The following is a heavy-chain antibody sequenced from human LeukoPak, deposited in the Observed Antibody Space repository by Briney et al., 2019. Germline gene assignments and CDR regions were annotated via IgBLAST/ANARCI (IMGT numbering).Heavy chain of an antibody. CDR2: ISSSSSYI. CDR3: ARDSSGLDYYYYYMDV. D-gene: IGHD3-22*01. Sequence: GGSLRLSCAASGFTLSSYSMNWVRQAPGKGLEWVSSISSSSSYIYDADSVKGRFTISRDNAKNSLYLQMNSLRAEDTAVYYCARDSSGLDYYYYYMDVWGKGTTVTVSS. J-gene: IGHJ6*03. V-gene: IGHV3-21*01. CDR1: GFTLSSYS.